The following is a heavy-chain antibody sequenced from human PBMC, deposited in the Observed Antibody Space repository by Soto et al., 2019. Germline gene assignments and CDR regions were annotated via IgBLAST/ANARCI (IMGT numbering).Heavy chain of an antibody. CDR2: INAGNGNT. J-gene: IGHJ4*02. D-gene: IGHD1-7*01. CDR3: ARDWAGTSYFDY. Sequence: GASVKVSCKASGYTFTSYAIHWVRQAPGQRLEWMRWINAGNGNTKYSQKFQGRVTITRDTSASTAYMELSSLRSEDTAVYYCARDWAGTSYFDYWGQGTLVTVSS. V-gene: IGHV1-3*01. CDR1: GYTFTSYA.